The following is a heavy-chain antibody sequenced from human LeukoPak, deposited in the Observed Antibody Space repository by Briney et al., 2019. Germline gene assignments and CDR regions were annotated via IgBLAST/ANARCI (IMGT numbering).Heavy chain of an antibody. CDR1: GYTFTSYY. Sequence: GASVKVSCKASGYTFTSYYMHWVRQAPGQGLEWMGIINPSGGSTSYAQKFQGRVTMTRDTSTSTAYMELSSLRSEDTAVYYCARGRTRIKAMIVVVTNWFDPWGQGTLVTVSS. V-gene: IGHV1-46*01. J-gene: IGHJ5*02. CDR3: ARGRTRIKAMIVVVTNWFDP. CDR2: INPSGGST. D-gene: IGHD3-22*01.